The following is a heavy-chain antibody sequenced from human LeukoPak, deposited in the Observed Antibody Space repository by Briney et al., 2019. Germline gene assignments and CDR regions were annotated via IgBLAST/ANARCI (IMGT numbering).Heavy chain of an antibody. CDR2: ISWNSGSI. D-gene: IGHD6-6*01. CDR3: AKVADRGPGLGSYFDY. Sequence: GGSLRLSCAASGFTFGDYAMHWVRQAPGKGLEWVSGISWNSGSICYADSVKGRFTISRDNAKNSLYLQMNSLRAEDMALYYCAKVADRGPGLGSYFDYWGQGTLVSVSS. J-gene: IGHJ4*02. V-gene: IGHV3-9*03. CDR1: GFTFGDYA.